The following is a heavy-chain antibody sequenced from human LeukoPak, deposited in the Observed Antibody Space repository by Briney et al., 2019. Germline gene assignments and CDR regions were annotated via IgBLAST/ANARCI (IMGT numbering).Heavy chain of an antibody. Sequence: GALRLSCAASGFTFSSYGMHWVRQAPGEGLEWVAVISYDGSNKYYADSVKGRFTISRDNSKNTLYLQMNSLRAEDTAVYYCAKDLAPTRYCSSTSCYNHYYYGMDVWGQGTTVTVSS. V-gene: IGHV3-30*18. CDR3: AKDLAPTRYCSSTSCYNHYYYGMDV. D-gene: IGHD2-2*02. CDR2: ISYDGSNK. CDR1: GFTFSSYG. J-gene: IGHJ6*02.